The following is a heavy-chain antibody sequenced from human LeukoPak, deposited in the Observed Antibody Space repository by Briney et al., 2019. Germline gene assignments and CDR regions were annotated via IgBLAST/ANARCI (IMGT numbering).Heavy chain of an antibody. Sequence: QPGGSLRLSCSASGFTFSSYVMYWVRQAPGKGLEYVSTISSNGGSTYYADSVKGRFTISRDNSKNPLYLQMSSLRAEDTAVYYCVKDYYDSSGYYGDAFDIWGQGTMVTVSS. CDR3: VKDYYDSSGYYGDAFDI. V-gene: IGHV3-64D*09. D-gene: IGHD3-22*01. J-gene: IGHJ3*02. CDR2: ISSNGGST. CDR1: GFTFSSYV.